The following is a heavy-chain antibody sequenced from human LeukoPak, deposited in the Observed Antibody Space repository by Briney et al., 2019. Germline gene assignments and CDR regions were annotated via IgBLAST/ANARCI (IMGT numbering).Heavy chain of an antibody. Sequence: GRSLRLPCAASGLTFSSYPMLWLRQSPGKGLEWLADLSYGGSNIYEADSVKGRLTISRDNSKKTLDLLMNRLRAEDTAVYYCAKVGYTPTVTASYYYRMDVWGQRTTVTVSS. J-gene: IGHJ6*02. V-gene: IGHV3-30*04. CDR1: GLTFSSYP. CDR2: LSYGGSNI. D-gene: IGHD4-11*01. CDR3: AKVGYTPTVTASYYYRMDV.